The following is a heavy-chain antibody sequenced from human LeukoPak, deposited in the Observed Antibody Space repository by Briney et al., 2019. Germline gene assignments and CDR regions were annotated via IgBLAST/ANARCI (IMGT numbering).Heavy chain of an antibody. Sequence: GGSLRLSCAASGFTFSNYYMSWIRQTPGKGLEWLSYISGSGGDIHYADSVKGRFTITRDNAKNSLYPQMNSLRAEDTAMYYCVRDIRAVGITLYFDYWGQGILVTVTS. J-gene: IGHJ4*02. D-gene: IGHD3-22*01. CDR2: ISGSGGDI. CDR3: VRDIRAVGITLYFDY. CDR1: GFTFSNYY. V-gene: IGHV3-11*01.